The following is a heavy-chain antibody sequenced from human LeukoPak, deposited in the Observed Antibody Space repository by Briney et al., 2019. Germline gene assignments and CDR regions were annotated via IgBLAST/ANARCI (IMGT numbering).Heavy chain of an antibody. CDR3: ARVVSAPGSSGSLDY. CDR2: ISSSSSYI. Sequence: GGSLRLSCAASGFTFSSYWMTWVRQAPGKGLEWVSSISSSSSYIYYADSVKGRFTISRDNAKNSLYLQMNSLRAEDTAVYYCARVVSAPGSSGSLDYWGQGALVTVSS. CDR1: GFTFSSYW. J-gene: IGHJ4*02. D-gene: IGHD3-22*01. V-gene: IGHV3-21*01.